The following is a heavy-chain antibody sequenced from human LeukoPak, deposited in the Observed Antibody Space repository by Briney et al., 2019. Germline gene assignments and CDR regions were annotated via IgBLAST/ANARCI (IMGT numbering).Heavy chain of an antibody. D-gene: IGHD4-17*01. Sequence: GGSLRLSCAASGFTFSSYAMPWVRQAPAKGLEWVAVISYDGSNKYYADSVKGRFTISRDNSKNTLYLQMNSRRAEDTAVYYCARDAYGDYWALDYWGQGPLVTVSS. CDR3: ARDAYGDYWALDY. V-gene: IGHV3-30-3*01. CDR2: ISYDGSNK. J-gene: IGHJ4*02. CDR1: GFTFSSYA.